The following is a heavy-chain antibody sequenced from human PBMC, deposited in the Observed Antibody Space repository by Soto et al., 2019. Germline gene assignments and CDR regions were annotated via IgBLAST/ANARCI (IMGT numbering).Heavy chain of an antibody. CDR2: IVGSGSIT. D-gene: IGHD2-15*01. V-gene: IGHV3-23*01. J-gene: IGHJ4*02. CDR3: AKAGGDCSGGSCYSNQGDY. Sequence: GGSLRLSCAASGFTFSNYAMSWVRQAPGKGLEWVSAIVGSGSITYYADSVKGRFTISRDNSQSTLYLQMNSLRADDTALYYCAKAGGDCSGGSCYSNQGDYWGQGTLVTVSS. CDR1: GFTFSNYA.